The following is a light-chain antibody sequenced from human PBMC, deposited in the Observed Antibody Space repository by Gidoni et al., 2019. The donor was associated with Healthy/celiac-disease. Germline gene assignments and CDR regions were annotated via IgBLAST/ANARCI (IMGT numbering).Light chain of an antibody. V-gene: IGLV6-57*02. Sequence: NFMLTQPHSVSESPVNTVTISCTGSSGSIASNYVQWYQQRPGSAPTTVIYEDNQRPSGVPDRFSGSIDSSSNSASLTISGLKTEDEADYYCQSYDSSNHVVFGGGTKLTVL. CDR3: QSYDSSNHVV. J-gene: IGLJ2*01. CDR2: EDN. CDR1: SGSIASNY.